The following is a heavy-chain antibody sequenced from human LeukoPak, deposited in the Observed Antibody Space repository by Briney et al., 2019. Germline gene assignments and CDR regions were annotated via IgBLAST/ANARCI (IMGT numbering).Heavy chain of an antibody. CDR3: ARRSGYDYYYYGMDV. CDR1: GGTFSSYA. J-gene: IGHJ6*02. Sequence: GASVKVSCKASGGTFSSYAISWVRQAPGQGLEWMGGIIPIFGTANYAQKFQGRVTTTADESTSTAYMELSSLRSEDTAVCYCARRSGYDYYYYGMDVWGQGTTVTVSS. D-gene: IGHD5-12*01. CDR2: IIPIFGTA. V-gene: IGHV1-69*13.